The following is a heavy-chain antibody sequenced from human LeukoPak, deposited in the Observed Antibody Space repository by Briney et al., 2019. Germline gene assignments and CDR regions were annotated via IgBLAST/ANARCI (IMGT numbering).Heavy chain of an antibody. V-gene: IGHV3-53*01. Sequence: GGSLRLSCAASGFTVSSKHMNWVRQAPGKGPEWVSVIYPGGTSYYADSVKGRFTISRDTSKNTLDLEMNNLRAEDTAVYYCARTVVYYYDSSGPFDYWGQGTLVTVSS. J-gene: IGHJ4*02. CDR1: GFTVSSKH. CDR3: ARTVVYYYDSSGPFDY. D-gene: IGHD3-22*01. CDR2: IYPGGTS.